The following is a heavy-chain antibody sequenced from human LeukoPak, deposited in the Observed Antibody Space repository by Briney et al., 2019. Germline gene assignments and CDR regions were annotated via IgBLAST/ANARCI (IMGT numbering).Heavy chain of an antibody. D-gene: IGHD6-13*01. J-gene: IGHJ4*02. V-gene: IGHV3-11*04. Sequence: PGGSLRLSCAASGFTFSDYCMTWIRQAPGKGLEWVSYISSSGSTIYYADSVKGRFTISRDNAKNSLSLQMNSLRAEDTAVYYCARDCRAAAPTFDYWGQGTLVTVSS. CDR1: GFTFSDYC. CDR3: ARDCRAAAPTFDY. CDR2: ISSSGSTI.